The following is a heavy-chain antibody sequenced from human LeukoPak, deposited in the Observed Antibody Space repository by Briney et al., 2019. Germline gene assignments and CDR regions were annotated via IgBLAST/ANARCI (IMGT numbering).Heavy chain of an antibody. CDR1: GGSIRGYY. Sequence: SETLSLTCSVSGGSIRGYYWSWLRQSAREGLEWIGRIYSGVSAIIYNPSLRSRVSMSGDTSKNQFTLNLRSVTAADTAIYYCARQMTTVMTSWFDSWGRGTLVTVSS. D-gene: IGHD4-17*01. CDR2: IYSGVSA. CDR3: ARQMTTVMTSWFDS. V-gene: IGHV4-4*07. J-gene: IGHJ5*01.